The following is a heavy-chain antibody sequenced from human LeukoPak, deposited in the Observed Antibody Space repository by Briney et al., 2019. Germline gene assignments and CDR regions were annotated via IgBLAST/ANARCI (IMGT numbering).Heavy chain of an antibody. CDR1: GFTFSTYA. J-gene: IGHJ6*03. Sequence: PGGSLRLSCAASGFTFSTYAVSWVRQAPGKGLEWVSCISGTGGTTYYADSVKGRIAISRDNSKNTLYLQMSSLRAEDTATYYCAMGSFVYMDVWGRGTTVTVAS. CDR3: AMGSFVYMDV. V-gene: IGHV3-23*01. CDR2: ISGTGGTT. D-gene: IGHD3-16*01.